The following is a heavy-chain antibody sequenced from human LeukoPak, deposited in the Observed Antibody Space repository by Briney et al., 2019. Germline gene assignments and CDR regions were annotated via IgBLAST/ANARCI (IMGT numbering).Heavy chain of an antibody. CDR2: IVVGSGNT. J-gene: IGHJ5*02. D-gene: IGHD3-10*01. Sequence: GASVKVSCKASGFTFTSSAVQWVRQARGQRLEWIGWIVVGSGNTNYAQKFQERVTITRDMSTSTAYMELRSLRSDDTAVYYCAREVTEDYYGRPYNWFDPWGQGTLVTVSS. CDR3: AREVTEDYYGRPYNWFDP. V-gene: IGHV1-58*01. CDR1: GFTFTSSA.